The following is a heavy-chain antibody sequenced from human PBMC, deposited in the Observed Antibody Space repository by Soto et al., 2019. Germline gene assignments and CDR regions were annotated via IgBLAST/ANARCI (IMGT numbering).Heavy chain of an antibody. CDR3: ARATGTLRSRNCDY. J-gene: IGHJ4*02. D-gene: IGHD1-1*01. CDR1: GGSISTVGHY. V-gene: IGHV4-31*03. Sequence: SETLSLTCSVSGGSISTVGHYWTWIRRPPGKGLEWIGSIYHTGSTYYSKSLRSRLTMSVDTSKSQFSLRLSSVTAADTAVYYCARATGTLRSRNCDYWGQGSLVTVSS. CDR2: IYHTGST.